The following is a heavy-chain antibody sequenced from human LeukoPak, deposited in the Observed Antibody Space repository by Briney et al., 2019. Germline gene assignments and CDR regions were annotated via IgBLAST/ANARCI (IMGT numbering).Heavy chain of an antibody. J-gene: IGHJ6*02. CDR1: GGSISSGGYY. V-gene: IGHV4-31*03. CDR2: IYYSGST. Sequence: SETLSLTCTVSGGSISSGGYYWSWIHQHPGEGLEWIGYIYYSGSTYYNPSLKSRVTISVDTSKNQFSLKLSSVTAADTAVYYCASQGANQYYYYGMDVWGQGTTVTVSS. CDR3: ASQGANQYYYYGMDV.